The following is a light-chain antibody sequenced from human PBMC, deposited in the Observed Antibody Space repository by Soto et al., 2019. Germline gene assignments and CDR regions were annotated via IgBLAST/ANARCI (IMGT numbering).Light chain of an antibody. Sequence: DIQMTQSPSSVSASVGDRVTITCRASQGISSRLAWYQQKPGKAPNLLIYAASSLQSGVLSRFSGSGSETDCTLTIGSLQPEDFATYYCQQANSFPLTFGGGTKVEIK. CDR2: AAS. V-gene: IGKV1-12*01. J-gene: IGKJ4*01. CDR1: QGISSR. CDR3: QQANSFPLT.